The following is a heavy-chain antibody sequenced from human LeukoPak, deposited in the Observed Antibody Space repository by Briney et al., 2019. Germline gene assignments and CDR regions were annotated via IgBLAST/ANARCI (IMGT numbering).Heavy chain of an antibody. CDR1: GYTFTSYA. J-gene: IGHJ4*02. CDR2: INTNTGNP. Sequence: GESLKVSCKASGYTFTSYAMNWVRQAPGQGLEWMGWINTNTGNPTYAQGFTGRFVFSLDTSASTAYLQISSLKAEDTAVYYCARAGPGYYDSSGFDYWGQGTLVTVSS. D-gene: IGHD3-22*01. V-gene: IGHV7-4-1*02. CDR3: ARAGPGYYDSSGFDY.